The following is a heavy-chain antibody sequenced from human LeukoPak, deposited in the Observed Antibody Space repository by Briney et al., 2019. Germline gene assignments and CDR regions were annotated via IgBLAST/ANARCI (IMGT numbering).Heavy chain of an antibody. J-gene: IGHJ3*02. Sequence: ASVKVSCKASGYTFTSYYMHWVRQAPGQGLEWMGVINPSGGSTNYAQKVQGRVTMTRDNSTSTVYMELSSLRSEDTAVYYCARKYYDILTGYLGDAFDIWGQGTMVTVSS. CDR2: INPSGGST. CDR3: ARKYYDILTGYLGDAFDI. V-gene: IGHV1-46*04. CDR1: GYTFTSYY. D-gene: IGHD3-9*01.